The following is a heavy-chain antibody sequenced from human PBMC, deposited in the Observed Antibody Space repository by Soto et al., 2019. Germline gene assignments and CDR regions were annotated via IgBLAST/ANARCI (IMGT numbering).Heavy chain of an antibody. J-gene: IGHJ6*04. CDR1: GGSFSGYY. V-gene: IGHV4-34*01. Sequence: LSETLSLTCAVYGGSFSGYYWSWIRQPPGKGLEWIGEINHSGSTNYNPSLKSRVTISVDTSKNQFSLKLSSVTAADTAVYHCARERAAEVAGTYYYCYFGMDVWGEGTTVTVSS. CDR3: ARERAAEVAGTYYYCYFGMDV. D-gene: IGHD6-19*01. CDR2: INHSGST.